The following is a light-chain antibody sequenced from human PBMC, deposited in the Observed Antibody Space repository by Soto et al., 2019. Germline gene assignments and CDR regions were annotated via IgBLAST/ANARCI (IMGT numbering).Light chain of an antibody. CDR3: QQRSNWPT. CDR2: DAS. CDR1: QSVSSY. Sequence: EIVLTQSASTLSLSPGERATLSCRASQSVSSYLAWYQQKPGQAPRLLIYDASNRATGIPARFSGSGSGTDFTLTISSLEPEDFAVYYCQQRSNWPTFGQRTRLEIK. J-gene: IGKJ5*01. V-gene: IGKV3-11*01.